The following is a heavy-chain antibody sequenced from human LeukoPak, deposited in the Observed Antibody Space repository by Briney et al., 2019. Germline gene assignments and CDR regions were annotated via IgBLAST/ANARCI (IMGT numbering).Heavy chain of an antibody. CDR2: ISYDENNK. D-gene: IGHD3-10*01. CDR1: GFTFSHYA. Sequence: GGSLRLSCAVSGFTFSHYAIHWVRQAPGKGLEWVAVISYDENNKYYADSAKGRFIISRDSSKNAVYLQMNSLRVEDTAVYYCARDRMLWFGELPNWFDPWGQGTLVTVSS. V-gene: IGHV3-30-3*01. J-gene: IGHJ5*02. CDR3: ARDRMLWFGELPNWFDP.